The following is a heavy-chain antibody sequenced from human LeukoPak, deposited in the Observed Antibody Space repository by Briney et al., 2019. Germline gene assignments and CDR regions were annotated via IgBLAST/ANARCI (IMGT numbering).Heavy chain of an antibody. CDR3: AKEMNYYDSSGFFDY. J-gene: IGHJ4*02. D-gene: IGHD3-22*01. CDR2: ISYDGSNK. CDR1: GFTFSSYA. Sequence: HSGGSLRLSCAASGFTFSSYAMHWVRQAPGKGLEWVAVISYDGSNKYYADSVKGRFTISRDNSKNTLYLQMNSLRAEDTAVYYCAKEMNYYDSSGFFDYWGQGTLVTVSS. V-gene: IGHV3-30*04.